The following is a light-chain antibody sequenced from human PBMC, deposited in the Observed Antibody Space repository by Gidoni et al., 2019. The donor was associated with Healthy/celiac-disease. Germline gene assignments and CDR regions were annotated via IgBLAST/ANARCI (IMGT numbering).Light chain of an antibody. Sequence: DIQMTQSPSSLSASVGDRVTITCRASQSISSYLNWYQQKPGKAPKLLIYAASSLQSGVPSRFSGSGAGTDFTLIISSLQPEDFATDYCQQSYSTSRTFXXXTKVEIK. J-gene: IGKJ1*01. CDR2: AAS. V-gene: IGKV1-39*01. CDR3: QQSYSTSRT. CDR1: QSISSY.